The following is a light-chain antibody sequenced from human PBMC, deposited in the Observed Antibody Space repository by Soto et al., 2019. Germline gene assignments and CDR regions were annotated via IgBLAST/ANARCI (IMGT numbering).Light chain of an antibody. CDR3: TSYSSVNTRV. Sequence: QSALTRPASVSGSPGQSITISCTGTSSDVGDSNYVSWYQQHPGKAPKLMIYGVSNRPSGVSNRFSGSKSGNTASLTISGLQAEDEADYYCTSYSSVNTRVFGTGTKLTVL. J-gene: IGLJ1*01. V-gene: IGLV2-14*03. CDR1: SSDVGDSNY. CDR2: GVS.